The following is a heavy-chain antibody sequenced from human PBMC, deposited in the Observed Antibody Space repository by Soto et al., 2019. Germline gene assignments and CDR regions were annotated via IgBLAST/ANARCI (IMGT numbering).Heavy chain of an antibody. Sequence: ASVKFSCKASGYTFTNYGISWVRQAPGQGLDWMGWISAYSGNTNYAQDLQDRVTMTTDTSTNTAYMELRSLRSDDTAVDYCTRSGQNLNYILDYWGQGTLVTVSS. D-gene: IGHD1-7*01. CDR1: GYTFTNYG. J-gene: IGHJ4*02. V-gene: IGHV1-18*01. CDR3: TRSGQNLNYILDY. CDR2: ISAYSGNT.